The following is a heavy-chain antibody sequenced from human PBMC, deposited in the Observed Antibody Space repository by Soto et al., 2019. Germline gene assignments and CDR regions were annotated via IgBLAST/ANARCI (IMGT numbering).Heavy chain of an antibody. J-gene: IGHJ5*02. Sequence: QVQLVESGGGVVQPGRSLRLSCAASGFTFSHFAMHWVRQAPGKGLDWVALISFDGSEKYYADSVKGRFTISRDSSKNTLYLQMDSLKPEDTAVYYCAQEIRGWYEASWGQGTLVTVSS. CDR3: AQEIRGWYEAS. D-gene: IGHD6-19*01. CDR2: ISFDGSEK. V-gene: IGHV3-30-3*01. CDR1: GFTFSHFA.